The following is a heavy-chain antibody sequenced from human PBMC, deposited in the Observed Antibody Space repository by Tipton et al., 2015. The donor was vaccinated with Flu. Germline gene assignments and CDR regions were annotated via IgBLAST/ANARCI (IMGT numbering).Heavy chain of an antibody. D-gene: IGHD3-10*01. CDR1: GFTFSRYW. J-gene: IGHJ3*02. Sequence: EASGFTFSRYWTHWVRQAPGKGLEWVSRIADGSDSIHADSVRGRFTVSRDSAKNTFYLQMSRLRAEDTALYYCARGGLDHAFDIWGQGTMVTVSS. CDR2: IADGSDS. CDR3: ARGGLDHAFDI. V-gene: IGHV3-74*01.